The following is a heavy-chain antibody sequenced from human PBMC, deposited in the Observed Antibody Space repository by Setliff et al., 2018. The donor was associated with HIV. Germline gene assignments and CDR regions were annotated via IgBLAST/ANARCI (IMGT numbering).Heavy chain of an antibody. Sequence: SETLSLTCTVSGGSISSGDYYWSWIRQPPGKGLEWIGYISYSGSTNHNPSLKSRVTISIDTAKNQFSLKLNSVTAADTAVYYCASYFYDSSGYYYSNFFDPWGQGTLVTVSS. J-gene: IGHJ5*02. V-gene: IGHV4-61*08. CDR1: GGSISSGDYY. CDR3: ASYFYDSSGYYYSNFFDP. D-gene: IGHD3-22*01. CDR2: ISYSGST.